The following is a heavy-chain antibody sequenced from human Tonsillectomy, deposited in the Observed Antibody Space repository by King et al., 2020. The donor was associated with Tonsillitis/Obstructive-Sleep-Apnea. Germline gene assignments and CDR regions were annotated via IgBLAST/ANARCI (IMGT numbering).Heavy chain of an antibody. CDR2: INPNNGDT. CDR3: AREGVAFDI. CDR1: GYTFTGYY. D-gene: IGHD3-10*01. J-gene: IGHJ3*02. V-gene: IGHV1-2*02. Sequence: QLVQSGAEVKKPGASVKVSCKASGYTFTGYYMHGGRQAPGQGLEWMGWINPNNGDTNYAQNFQGRVTMTRDTSISTAYMELSRLTSDDTAMYYCAREGVAFDIWGQGTMVTVSS.